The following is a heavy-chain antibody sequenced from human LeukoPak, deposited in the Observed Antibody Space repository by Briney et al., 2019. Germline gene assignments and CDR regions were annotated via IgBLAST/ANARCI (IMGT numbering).Heavy chain of an antibody. J-gene: IGHJ3*02. CDR2: INPSGGST. V-gene: IGHV1-46*03. Sequence: ASVKVSCKASGYTFTNYYMHWVRQAPGQGLEWMGIINPSGGSTSYAQKFQGRVTMTRDTSTSTVYMELSSLRSEDSAVYYCARDTPKCCGGSCYSGDAFDIWGQGTMVTVSS. CDR1: GYTFTNYY. D-gene: IGHD2-15*01. CDR3: ARDTPKCCGGSCYSGDAFDI.